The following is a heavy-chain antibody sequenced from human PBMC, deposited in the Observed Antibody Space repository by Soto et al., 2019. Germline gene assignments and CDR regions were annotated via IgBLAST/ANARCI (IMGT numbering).Heavy chain of an antibody. CDR2: INPNSGGT. CDR3: ARADIVVVPAAIYYYYGMDV. V-gene: IGHV1-2*02. D-gene: IGHD2-2*01. Sequence: AAVKVSCKASGYTFTGYYMHWVRQAPGQGLEWMGWINPNSGGTNYAQKFQGRVTMTRDTSISTAYMELSRLRSDDTAVYYCARADIVVVPAAIYYYYGMDVWGQGTTVTVYS. J-gene: IGHJ6*02. CDR1: GYTFTGYY.